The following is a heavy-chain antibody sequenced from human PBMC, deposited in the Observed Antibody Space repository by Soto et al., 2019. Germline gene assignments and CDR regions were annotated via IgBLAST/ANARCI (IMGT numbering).Heavy chain of an antibody. J-gene: IGHJ4*02. Sequence: GGSLRLSCAASGFTFSSYGMHWVRQAPGKGLEWVAVIWYDGSNKYYADSVKGRFTISRDNSKNTLYLQMNSLRAEDTAVYYCARDQGIAAAGTNGFDYWGQALPVTV. CDR3: ARDQGIAAAGTNGFDY. D-gene: IGHD6-13*01. CDR1: GFTFSSYG. CDR2: IWYDGSNK. V-gene: IGHV3-33*01.